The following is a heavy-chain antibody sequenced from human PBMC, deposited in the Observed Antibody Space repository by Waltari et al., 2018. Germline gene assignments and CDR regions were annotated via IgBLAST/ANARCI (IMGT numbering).Heavy chain of an antibody. J-gene: IGHJ5*02. D-gene: IGHD1-26*01. CDR2: IYSGVST. CDR3: ARPVGNET. CDR1: GFSVSGVY. Sequence: EVQLVESGGGLVQPGGSLRLSCAASGFSVSGVYMTWVRQAPGKGLQWVSIIYSGVSTDYADSVKGRFTISRDNSKNTVFLQMNSLRVDDTAVYYCARPVGNETWGQGPLVTVSS. V-gene: IGHV3-53*01.